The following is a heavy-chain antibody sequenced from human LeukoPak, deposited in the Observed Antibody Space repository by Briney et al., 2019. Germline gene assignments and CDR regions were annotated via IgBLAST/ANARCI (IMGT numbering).Heavy chain of an antibody. D-gene: IGHD3-16*01. CDR3: AGGAGGVDY. Sequence: GASVKVSCKASGYTFTGYYMHWVRQAPGQGLEWMGWINPNSGNTGYAQKFQGRVTMTRNTSISTAYMELSSLRSEDTAVYYCAGGAGGVDYWGQGTLVTVSS. J-gene: IGHJ4*02. CDR2: INPNSGNT. CDR1: GYTFTGYY. V-gene: IGHV1-8*02.